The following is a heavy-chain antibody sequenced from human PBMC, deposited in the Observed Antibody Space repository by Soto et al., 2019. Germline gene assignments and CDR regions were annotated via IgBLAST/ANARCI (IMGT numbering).Heavy chain of an antibody. CDR3: ARDLPAAGTGLNWFDP. J-gene: IGHJ5*02. CDR1: GFTFSSYS. CDR2: ISSSSSYI. V-gene: IGHV3-21*01. Sequence: EVQLVESGGGLVKPGGSLRLSCAASGFTFSSYSMNWVRQAPGKGLEWVSSISSSSSYIYYADSGKGRFTISRDNAENSMYLQMNSLRAEDTAVYYCARDLPAAGTGLNWFDPWGQGTLVTVSS. D-gene: IGHD6-13*01.